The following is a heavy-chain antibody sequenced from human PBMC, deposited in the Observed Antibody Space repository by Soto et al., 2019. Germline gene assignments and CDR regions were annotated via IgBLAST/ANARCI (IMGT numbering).Heavy chain of an antibody. CDR3: ARPASYHDSSAYSPFDD. CDR2: IYPADSDA. D-gene: IGHD3-22*01. J-gene: IGHJ4*02. CDR1: GYNFARYW. V-gene: IGHV5-51*01. Sequence: PGESLKISCKVSGYNFARYWIGWVRQMPGKGLEWMGIIYPADSDARYSPSFQGQVTISADKSISTAYLQWSSLKASDSAIYYCARPASYHDSSAYSPFDDWGQGTLVPVS.